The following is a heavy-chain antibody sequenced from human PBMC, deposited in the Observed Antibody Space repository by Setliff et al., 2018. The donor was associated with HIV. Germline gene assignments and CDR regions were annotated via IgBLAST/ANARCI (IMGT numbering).Heavy chain of an antibody. V-gene: IGHV4-59*01. Sequence: PSETLSLTCNVSGGSISGYYWSWVRQPPGKGLEWIGYIYYSGSTNYNPSLRSRVTISVDTSKNQVSLRLPSMTSADTALYYCARDSQQYYDILTGFNYYYGMDVWGRGSTVTVSS. D-gene: IGHD3-9*01. CDR3: ARDSQQYYDILTGFNYYYGMDV. J-gene: IGHJ6*02. CDR1: GGSISGYY. CDR2: IYYSGST.